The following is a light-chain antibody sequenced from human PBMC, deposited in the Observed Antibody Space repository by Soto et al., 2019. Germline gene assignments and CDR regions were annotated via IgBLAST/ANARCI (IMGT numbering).Light chain of an antibody. CDR3: TSYTSTTSVVV. Sequence: QSALTQSASVSGSPGQSITISCTGTSSDVGVYNYVSWYQQHPGKAPKLMIYDVSHRPSGVSNRFSGSKSGNTASLTISGLQAEDEADYYCTSYTSTTSVVVFGGGTKLTVL. V-gene: IGLV2-14*03. J-gene: IGLJ2*01. CDR1: SSDVGVYNY. CDR2: DVS.